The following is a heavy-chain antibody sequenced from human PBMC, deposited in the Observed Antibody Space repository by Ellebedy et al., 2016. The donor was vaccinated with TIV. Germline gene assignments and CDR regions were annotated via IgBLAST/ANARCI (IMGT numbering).Heavy chain of an antibody. J-gene: IGHJ6*03. CDR1: GGSVSRYF. CDR3: ARVHCSITTCDYYYMDV. Sequence: SETLSLXXTVSGGSVSRYFWSWIRQPAGKGLEWIGRIFTSGSFNYNPSLMSRVTMSVVTSKSQISLRLNSVTTADTAVYYCARVHCSITTCDYYYMDVWGKGTTVTVSS. V-gene: IGHV4-4*07. CDR2: IFTSGSF. D-gene: IGHD1-1*01.